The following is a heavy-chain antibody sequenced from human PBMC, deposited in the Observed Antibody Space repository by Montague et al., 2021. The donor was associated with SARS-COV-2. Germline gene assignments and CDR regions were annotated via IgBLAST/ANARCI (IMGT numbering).Heavy chain of an antibody. J-gene: IGHJ3*02. CDR2: IYYSGST. V-gene: IGHV4-59*01. CDR1: GRSISSYY. D-gene: IGHD3-22*01. CDR3: ARGGYYDYAFDI. Sequence: SETLSLTCTLSGRSISSYYWSWIRQPPGKGLERIGYIYYSGSTNYNPSLKSRVTISVDTSKNQFSLKLSSVTAADTAVYYCARGGYYDYAFDIWGQGTMVTVSS.